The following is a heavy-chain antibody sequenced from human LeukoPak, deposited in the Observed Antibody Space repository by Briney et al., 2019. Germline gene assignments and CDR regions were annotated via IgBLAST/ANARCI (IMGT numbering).Heavy chain of an antibody. CDR1: GFSISTNYY. V-gene: IGHV4-38-2*02. Sequence: SEALSLTCTVSGFSISTNYYWGWTRQPPGRGLEWIGSIHHSGNTHHNPSLRSRVVMLIDTSKNQFSLRLSSVTAADTAVYFCARTNWNPGDYWGQGMLVTVSS. CDR3: ARTNWNPGDY. CDR2: IHHSGNT. J-gene: IGHJ4*02. D-gene: IGHD1-1*01.